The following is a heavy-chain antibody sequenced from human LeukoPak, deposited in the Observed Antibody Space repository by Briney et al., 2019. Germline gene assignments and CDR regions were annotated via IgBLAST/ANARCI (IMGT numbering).Heavy chain of an antibody. CDR2: ISISSSTI. J-gene: IGHJ4*02. V-gene: IGHV3-48*01. CDR1: GFTFSSYS. D-gene: IGHD3-22*01. Sequence: GGSLRLSCAASGFTFSSYSMNWVRQAPGKGLEWVSYISISSSTIYYADSVKGRFTISRDNAKNSLYLQMNSLRAEDTAVYCCARAGRYYDSSGYYYDYWGQGTLVTVSS. CDR3: ARAGRYYDSSGYYYDY.